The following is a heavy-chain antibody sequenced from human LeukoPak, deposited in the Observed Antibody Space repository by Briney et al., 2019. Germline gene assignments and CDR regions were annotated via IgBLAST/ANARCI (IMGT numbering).Heavy chain of an antibody. Sequence: GASVKASCKVSGYTLTELSMHWVRQAPGKGLEGMGGFYPEDGETIYAQTFQGRVTITEDTSTDTAYMELSSLRSEDTAVYYCAADSSSLYWFDPWGQGTLVTVSS. D-gene: IGHD6-6*01. J-gene: IGHJ5*02. CDR2: FYPEDGET. CDR1: GYTLTELS. CDR3: AADSSSLYWFDP. V-gene: IGHV1-24*01.